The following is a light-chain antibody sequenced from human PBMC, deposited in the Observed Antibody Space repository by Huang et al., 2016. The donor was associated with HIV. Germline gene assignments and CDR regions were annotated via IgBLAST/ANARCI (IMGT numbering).Light chain of an antibody. J-gene: IGKJ4*01. CDR2: DGS. CDR1: QDSSNY. Sequence: DIQMTQSPSSLSASVGDRVTITCQASQDSSNYLNWYQQKPWTAPKPLIYDGSNLETGFQSKFSGSGSGTGFTLTISSLQPEDIATYYCQHFDNLALTFGGGTKVQIK. CDR3: QHFDNLALT. V-gene: IGKV1-33*01.